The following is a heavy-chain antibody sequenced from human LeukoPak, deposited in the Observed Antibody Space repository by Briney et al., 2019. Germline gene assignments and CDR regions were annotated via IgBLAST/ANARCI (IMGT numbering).Heavy chain of an antibody. Sequence: PGGSLRLSCEASGFSVSYYYMVWVRQAPGKGLECISYIPNDDSVIYYADSVRGRLSVSRDSARNSLSLQLNSLRVEDTAVYYCAREQWFRWEYWGQGTLVTVSS. J-gene: IGHJ4*02. CDR3: AREQWFRWEY. V-gene: IGHV3-11*01. CDR2: IPNDDSVI. D-gene: IGHD3-22*01. CDR1: GFSVSYYY.